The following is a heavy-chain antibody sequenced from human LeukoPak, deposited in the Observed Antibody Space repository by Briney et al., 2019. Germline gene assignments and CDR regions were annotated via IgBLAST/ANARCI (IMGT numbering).Heavy chain of an antibody. CDR2: FDPEDGET. CDR3: ATETYYYYDSSGYFDY. J-gene: IGHJ4*02. D-gene: IGHD3-22*01. V-gene: IGHV1-24*01. CDR1: GYTLTELS. Sequence: ASVKVSCKVSGYTLTELSMHWVRQAPGKGLEWMGGFDPEDGETIYAQKFQGRVTMTEDTSTDTAYMELSSLRSEDTAVYYCATETYYYYDSSGYFDYWGQGTLVTVSS.